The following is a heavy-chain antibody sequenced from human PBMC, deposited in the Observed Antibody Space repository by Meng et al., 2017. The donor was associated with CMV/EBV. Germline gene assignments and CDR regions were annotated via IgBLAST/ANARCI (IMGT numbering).Heavy chain of an antibody. J-gene: IGHJ3*02. CDR1: GSNFSTYW. CDR2: INPSDSDT. CDR3: ARWDSKRLGRVSKMELIGKHAFDI. D-gene: IGHD1-7*01. V-gene: IGHV5-51*01. Sequence: GGSLRLSCKASGSNFSTYWIGWVRQMPGKGLEWMGIINPSDSDTRANPSFQGQVTIAVDKFISTAYLQWTSLEASDTAIYYCARWDSKRLGRVSKMELIGKHAFDIWAQGTMVTVSS.